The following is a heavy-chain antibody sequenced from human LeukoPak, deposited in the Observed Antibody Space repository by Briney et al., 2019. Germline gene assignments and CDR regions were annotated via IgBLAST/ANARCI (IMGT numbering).Heavy chain of an antibody. D-gene: IGHD6-19*01. J-gene: IGHJ4*02. V-gene: IGHV3-7*01. CDR3: ARVTAVADGIGFDY. Sequence: PGGSLRLSCAASGFTFSSYWMSWVRQAPGKVREWVANIKQDGSEKYYVDFVKGRFTISRDKAKNSLYLQMNSLRAEDTAVYYCARVTAVADGIGFDYWGQGTLVTVSS. CDR2: IKQDGSEK. CDR1: GFTFSSYW.